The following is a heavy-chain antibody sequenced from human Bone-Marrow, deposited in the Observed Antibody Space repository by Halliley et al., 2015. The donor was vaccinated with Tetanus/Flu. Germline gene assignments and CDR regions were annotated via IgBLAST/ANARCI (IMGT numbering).Heavy chain of an antibody. CDR2: VYHSGSS. D-gene: IGHD4-17*01. CDR1: GFSLTSGYY. Sequence: TLSLTCAVSGFSLTSGYYWGWVRQPPGKGLEWLGCVYHSGSSYYNPSLKSRLTVSVDTSRNLFSLNLRFVTAADTAVYYCTRIHYGDFMYWGQGSLVTVSS. V-gene: IGHV4-38-2*01. J-gene: IGHJ1*01. CDR3: TRIHYGDFMY.